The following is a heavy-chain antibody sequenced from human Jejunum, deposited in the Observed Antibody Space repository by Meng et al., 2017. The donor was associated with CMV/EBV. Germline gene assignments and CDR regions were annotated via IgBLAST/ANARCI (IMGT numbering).Heavy chain of an antibody. D-gene: IGHD2-15*01. CDR1: AYTFTSYD. CDR3: ARERRDVDLWGSGFDP. Sequence: SAYTFTSYDMKLVRQATRQGLEWMGMMNPNSGNTGSGQRFQGRVTMTMETSKTTAYMELSSLRSEDTAMYYCARERRDVDLWGSGFDPWGQGTLVTVSS. CDR2: MNPNSGNT. V-gene: IGHV1-8*01. J-gene: IGHJ5*02.